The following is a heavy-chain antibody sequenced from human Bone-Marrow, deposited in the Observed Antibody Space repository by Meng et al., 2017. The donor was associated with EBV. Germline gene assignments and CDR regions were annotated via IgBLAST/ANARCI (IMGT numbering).Heavy chain of an antibody. CDR1: GYTFTNHA. CDR2: INVGNDIT. CDR3: ARDRFDSGSYYTDY. Sequence: GHLVQCGPEVKKAGASVKVSCKASGYTFTNHAMHWVRQAPGQRFEWMGWINVGNDITKYSQKFQGRVTITRDTSANTAYMDLSSLKSEDTAVYFCARDRFDSGSYYTDYWGQGTLVTVSS. J-gene: IGHJ4*02. V-gene: IGHV1-3*01. D-gene: IGHD3-10*01.